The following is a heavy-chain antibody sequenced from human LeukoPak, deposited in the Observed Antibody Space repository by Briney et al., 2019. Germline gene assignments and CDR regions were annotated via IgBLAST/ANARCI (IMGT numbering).Heavy chain of an antibody. CDR3: ARGRRIFGKLRYYYMDV. V-gene: IGHV4-34*01. CDR2: INHSGST. J-gene: IGHJ6*03. Sequence: PSETLSRTCAVYGGSFSGYYWSWIRQPPGKGLEWIGEINHSGSTNYNPSLKSRVTISVDTSKNQFSLRLSSVTAADTAVYYCARGRRIFGKLRYYYMDVWGKGTTVTVSS. CDR1: GGSFSGYY. D-gene: IGHD3-3*01.